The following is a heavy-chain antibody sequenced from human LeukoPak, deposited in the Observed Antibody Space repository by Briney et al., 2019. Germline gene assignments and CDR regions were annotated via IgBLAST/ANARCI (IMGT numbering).Heavy chain of an antibody. V-gene: IGHV4-30-2*01. CDR1: GGSISSGGYS. D-gene: IGHD3-3*01. J-gene: IGHJ4*02. CDR3: ARTSPSGVFDY. CDR2: IYHSGST. Sequence: SQTLSLTCAVSGGSISSGGYSWSWIRQPPGKGLEWIGYIYHSGSTYYNPSLKSRVTISVDRSKNQFPLKLSSVTAADTAAYYCARTSPSGVFDYWGQGTLVTVSS.